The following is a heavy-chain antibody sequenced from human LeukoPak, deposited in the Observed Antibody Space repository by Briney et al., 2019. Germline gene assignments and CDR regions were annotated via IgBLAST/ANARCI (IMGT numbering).Heavy chain of an antibody. D-gene: IGHD3-3*01. CDR1: GGSISSGGYY. J-gene: IGHJ4*02. CDR3: ATVLRFLEWTYNPHYFDY. CDR2: IYYSGST. Sequence: PSETLSLTCTVSGGSISSGGYYWSWIRQHPGKGLEWIGYIYYSGSTYYNPSLKSRVTISVDTSKNQFSLKLSSVTAADTAVYYCATVLRFLEWTYNPHYFDYWGQGTLVTVSS. V-gene: IGHV4-31*03.